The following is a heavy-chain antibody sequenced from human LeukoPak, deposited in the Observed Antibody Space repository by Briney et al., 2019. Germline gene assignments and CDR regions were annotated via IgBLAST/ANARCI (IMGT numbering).Heavy chain of an antibody. CDR1: GFTVSSNY. Sequence: PGGSPRLSCAASGFTVSSNYMSWVRQAPGKGLEWVSVIYSGGSTYYADSVKGRFTISRDNSKNTLYLQMNSLRAEDTDVYYCARGMSDYDFWSGLDYWGQGTLVTVSS. CDR2: IYSGGST. CDR3: ARGMSDYDFWSGLDY. J-gene: IGHJ4*02. D-gene: IGHD3-3*01. V-gene: IGHV3-53*01.